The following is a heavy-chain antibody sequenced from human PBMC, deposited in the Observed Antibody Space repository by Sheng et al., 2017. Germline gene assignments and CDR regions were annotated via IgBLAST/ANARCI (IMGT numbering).Heavy chain of an antibody. V-gene: IGHV4-34*01. Sequence: QVQLQQWGAGLLKPSETLSLTCAVYGGSFSGYYWSWIRQPPGKGLEWIGEINHSGSTNYNPSLKSRVTISVDTSKNQFSLKLSSVTAADTAVYYCARFGIAAAAYYYYYGMDVWGQGTTVTVSS. CDR1: GGSFSGYY. CDR3: ARFGIAAAAYYYYYGMDV. D-gene: IGHD6-13*01. J-gene: IGHJ6*02. CDR2: INHSGST.